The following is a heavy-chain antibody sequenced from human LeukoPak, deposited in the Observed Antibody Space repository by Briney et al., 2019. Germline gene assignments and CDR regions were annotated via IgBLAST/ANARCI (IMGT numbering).Heavy chain of an antibody. J-gene: IGHJ4*02. CDR2: ISGSGGST. D-gene: IGHD4-11*01. Sequence: PGGSLRLSCAASGFIFSSYAMSWVRQAPGKGLEWVSAISGSGGSTYYADSVKGRFTISRDNSKNTLYLQMNSLRAEDTAVHYCANLVGYSNYLDYWGQGTLVTVSS. V-gene: IGHV3-23*01. CDR3: ANLVGYSNYLDY. CDR1: GFIFSSYA.